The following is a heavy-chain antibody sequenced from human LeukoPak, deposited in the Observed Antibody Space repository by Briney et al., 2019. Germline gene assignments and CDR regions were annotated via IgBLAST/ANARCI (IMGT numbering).Heavy chain of an antibody. CDR1: GFTFSNYG. Sequence: GGTLRLSCAASGFTFSNYGLSWVRQAPGKGLEWVSGITGSGGSTYYADSVKGRFTISRDNSKNTLYLQMNSLRAEDMAFYYCAKGYCSGRSCPLDYWGQGTLVTVSS. J-gene: IGHJ4*02. D-gene: IGHD2-15*01. CDR3: AKGYCSGRSCPLDY. V-gene: IGHV3-23*01. CDR2: ITGSGGST.